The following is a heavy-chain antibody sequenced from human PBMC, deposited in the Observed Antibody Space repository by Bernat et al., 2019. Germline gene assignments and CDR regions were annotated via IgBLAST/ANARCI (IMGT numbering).Heavy chain of an antibody. D-gene: IGHD3-3*01. CDR1: GLTFSSYE. CDR3: ASRFLETDL. J-gene: IGHJ2*01. Sequence: EVQLVESGGGLVQPGGSLRLSCAASGLTFSSYEMNWVRQAPGKGLEWVSYISISGGTIYYADSVKGRFIISRDNAKKSLFLQMNSLRAEDTAVYYCASRFLETDLWGRGTLVTVSS. V-gene: IGHV3-48*03. CDR2: ISISGGTI.